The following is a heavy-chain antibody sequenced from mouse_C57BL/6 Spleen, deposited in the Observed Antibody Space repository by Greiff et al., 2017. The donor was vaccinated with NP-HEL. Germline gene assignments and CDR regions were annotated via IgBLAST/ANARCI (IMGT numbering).Heavy chain of an antibody. CDR1: GYSFTSYY. D-gene: IGHD3-3*01. CDR3: ARERALYYFDY. J-gene: IGHJ2*01. CDR2: IYPGSGNT. Sequence: QVQLQQSGPELVKPGASVKISCKASGYSFTSYYIHWVKQRPGQGLEWIGWIYPGSGNTKYNEKFKGKATLTADTSSSTAYMQLSSLTSEDSAVYYCARERALYYFDYWGQGTTLTVSS. V-gene: IGHV1-66*01.